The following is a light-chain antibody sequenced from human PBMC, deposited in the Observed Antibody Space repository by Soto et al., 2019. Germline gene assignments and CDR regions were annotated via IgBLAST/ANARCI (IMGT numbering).Light chain of an antibody. CDR2: TNN. J-gene: IGLJ1*01. CDR3: AEWDDSLNAYV. CDR1: SSNIGSNT. V-gene: IGLV1-44*01. Sequence: QSVLTQPPSASGTPGQRVTISCSGSSSNIGSNTVNWYQQLPGAAPKLLIYTNNQRPSGVPDRFSGSKSGTSASLAISGLQSEDEADYYCAEWDDSLNAYVFGTGTKVTVL.